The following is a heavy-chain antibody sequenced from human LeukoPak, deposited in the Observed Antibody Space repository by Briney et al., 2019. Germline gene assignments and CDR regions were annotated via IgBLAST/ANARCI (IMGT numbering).Heavy chain of an antibody. Sequence: ASVKVSCKASGYTFTGYYMHWVRQAPGQRLEWMGWINAGNGNTKYSQEFQGRVTITRDTSASTAYMELSSLRSEDMAVYYCAREITTVTGYYFDYWGQGTLVTVSS. V-gene: IGHV1-3*03. CDR1: GYTFTGYY. CDR2: INAGNGNT. D-gene: IGHD4-17*01. CDR3: AREITTVTGYYFDY. J-gene: IGHJ4*02.